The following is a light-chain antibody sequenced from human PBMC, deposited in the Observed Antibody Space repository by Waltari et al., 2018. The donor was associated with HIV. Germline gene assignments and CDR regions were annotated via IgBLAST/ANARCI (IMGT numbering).Light chain of an antibody. CDR2: DDS. Sequence: SYVLTQPPSVSVAPGQTARITCGGHNIGSRSVHWYRQRPGQAPVLVVYDDSDRPSGISERFSGSNSGDTATLTISRVEVGDEADYYCQVWDGSSDHGIFGGGAKLTVL. CDR3: QVWDGSSDHGI. CDR1: NIGSRS. J-gene: IGLJ2*01. V-gene: IGLV3-21*02.